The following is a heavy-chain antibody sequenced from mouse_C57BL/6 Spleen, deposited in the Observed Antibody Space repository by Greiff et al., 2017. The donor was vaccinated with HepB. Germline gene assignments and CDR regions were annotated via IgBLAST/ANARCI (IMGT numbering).Heavy chain of an antibody. CDR3: ARVRRGAMDY. CDR2: ISYDGSN. Sequence: EVKLVESGPGLVKPSQSLSLTCSVTGYSITSGYYWNWIRQFPGNKLEWMGYISYDGSNNYNPSLKNRISITRDTSKNQFFLKLNSVTTEDTATYYCARVRRGAMDYWGQGTSVTVSS. V-gene: IGHV3-6*01. J-gene: IGHJ4*01. CDR1: GYSITSGYY.